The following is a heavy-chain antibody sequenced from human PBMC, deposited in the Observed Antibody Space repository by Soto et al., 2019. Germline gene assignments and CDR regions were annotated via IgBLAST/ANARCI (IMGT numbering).Heavy chain of an antibody. D-gene: IGHD6-19*01. V-gene: IGHV4-39*01. J-gene: IGHJ4*02. CDR1: GDSITSNSYF. CDR3: ARHIPRAGTVFDY. Sequence: PSETLSLTCAVSGDSITSNSYFWAWIRQPPGKGLEWIGSIYYSGTTYYNPSLKSPVTISVDNSKNQFSLKLSSVTAADTAVYYCARHIPRAGTVFDYWGQGTLVTVSS. CDR2: IYYSGTT.